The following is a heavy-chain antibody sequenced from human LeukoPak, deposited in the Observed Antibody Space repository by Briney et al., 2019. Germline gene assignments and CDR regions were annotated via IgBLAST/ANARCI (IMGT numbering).Heavy chain of an antibody. CDR2: IYTSGNT. Sequence: PSQTLSLTCTVSGGSISSGNYYWSWIRQPAGKGLEWIGRIYTSGNTNYNPSLKSRVAISVDTSKNQFSLKMSSVTAADTAVYYCARARQNPYFEERRRGNWFDPWGQGTLVTVSS. V-gene: IGHV4-61*02. CDR1: GGSISSGNYY. CDR3: ARARQNPYFEERRRGNWFDP. J-gene: IGHJ5*02. D-gene: IGHD3-9*01.